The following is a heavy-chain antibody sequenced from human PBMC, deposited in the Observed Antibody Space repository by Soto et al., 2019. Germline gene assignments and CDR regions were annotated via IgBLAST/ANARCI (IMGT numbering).Heavy chain of an antibody. V-gene: IGHV2-5*01. CDR3: AHRGGATVGLYYFDY. Sequence: SGPTLVNPTQTLTLTCTFSGFSLSTPGVGVNWIRQPPGKALEWLALIYWHDDKRYSPSLKSRLTITKDTSKNQVVLTMANMDPVDTATYYCAHRGGATVGLYYFDYWGQGALVTVSA. CDR1: GFSLSTPGVG. J-gene: IGHJ4*02. CDR2: IYWHDDK. D-gene: IGHD3-16*01.